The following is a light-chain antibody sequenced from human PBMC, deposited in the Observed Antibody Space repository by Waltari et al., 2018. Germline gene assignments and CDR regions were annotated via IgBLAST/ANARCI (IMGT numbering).Light chain of an antibody. CDR2: GAS. V-gene: IGKV3-20*01. CDR1: QSITKKF. J-gene: IGKJ2*01. CDR3: QQYGSSVMYT. Sequence: VLTQSPGTLSLSPGERATLSCRASQSITKKFFAWYQQKPGQAPRLLMYGASSRAAGIPDRVSGSGSGTDFTLTISRLEPEDSAVYYCQQYGSSVMYTFGQGTKLEIK.